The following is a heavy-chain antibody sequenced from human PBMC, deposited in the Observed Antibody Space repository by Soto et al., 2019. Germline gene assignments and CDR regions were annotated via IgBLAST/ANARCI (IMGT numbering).Heavy chain of an antibody. CDR3: AKGSSGWYERFDY. J-gene: IGHJ4*02. CDR1: GCTFSRYA. D-gene: IGHD6-19*01. V-gene: IGHV3-23*01. Sequence: EGQLLESGGGLVQPGGSLRLSCAASGCTFSRYAMSWVRQAPGKGLEWVSAISGSGGSTYYADSVKGRFTISRDNSKNTLYLQMNSLRAEDTAVYYCAKGSSGWYERFDYWGQGTLVTVSS. CDR2: ISGSGGST.